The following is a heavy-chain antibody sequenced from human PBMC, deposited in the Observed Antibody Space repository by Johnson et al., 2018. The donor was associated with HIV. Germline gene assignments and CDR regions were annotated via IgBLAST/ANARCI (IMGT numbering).Heavy chain of an antibody. J-gene: IGHJ3*02. Sequence: QVQLVESGGGVVQPGRSLRLSCAASGFTFSSYAMHWVRQAPGKGLEWVAVISYDGHIKYYADSVKGRFTISRDNSKNTLYLQMNSLRAEDTAVYYCAKIIGYSSGLEIWGQGTKVTVSS. V-gene: IGHV3-30*18. CDR2: ISYDGHIK. D-gene: IGHD6-19*01. CDR3: AKIIGYSSGLEI. CDR1: GFTFSSYA.